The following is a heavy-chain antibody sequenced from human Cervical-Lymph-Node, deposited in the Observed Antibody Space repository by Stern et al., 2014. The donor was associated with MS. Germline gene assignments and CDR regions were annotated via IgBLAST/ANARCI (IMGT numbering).Heavy chain of an antibody. CDR3: ARGRDGYKSHFDY. Sequence: VQLVESGPELVKPSQTVSLTCTVSGCSISSGGYYWRRIGQRPGKGLEGSGDIYYSGSTYYNPSLKSRVTISVDTSKNQFSLKLSSVTAADTAVYYCARGRDGYKSHFDYWGQGTLVTVSS. CDR2: IYYSGST. J-gene: IGHJ4*02. V-gene: IGHV4-31*03. D-gene: IGHD5-24*01. CDR1: GCSISSGGYY.